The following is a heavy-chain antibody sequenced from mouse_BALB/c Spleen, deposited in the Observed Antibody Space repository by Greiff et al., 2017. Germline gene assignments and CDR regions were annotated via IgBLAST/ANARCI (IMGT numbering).Heavy chain of an antibody. J-gene: IGHJ4*01. CDR2: IYPGDGDT. D-gene: IGHD2-1*01. Sequence: QVQLQQSGAELARPGASVKLSCKASGYTFTSYWMQWVKQRPGQGLEWIGAIYPGDGDTRYTQKFKGKATLTADKSSSTAYMQLSSLASEDSAVYYCARGDYGNFNYAMDYWGQGTSVTVSS. CDR1: GYTFTSYW. CDR3: ARGDYGNFNYAMDY. V-gene: IGHV1-87*01.